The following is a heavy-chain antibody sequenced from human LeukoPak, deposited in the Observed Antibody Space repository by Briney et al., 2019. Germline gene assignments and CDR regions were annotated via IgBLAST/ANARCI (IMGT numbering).Heavy chain of an antibody. Sequence: GGSLRLSCAASGFTFSNVWMSWVRQVPGKGLEWVGRIKSKTDGGTAEFTAPVRSRFTISRDDEKNTLYLQMNSLKTEDTAVYYCTTEWIQLFDFWGQGTLVTVSS. CDR1: GFTFSNVW. CDR2: IKSKTDGGTA. V-gene: IGHV3-15*01. CDR3: TTEWIQLFDF. D-gene: IGHD5-18*01. J-gene: IGHJ4*02.